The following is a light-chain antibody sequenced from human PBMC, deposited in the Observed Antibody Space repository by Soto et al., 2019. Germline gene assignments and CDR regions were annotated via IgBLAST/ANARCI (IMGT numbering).Light chain of an antibody. Sequence: QSTLTQPPSASGSPGQSVTISCTGTSSDVGSYRFVSWYQQHPGKAPKLLIYEVSKRPSGVPDRFSASTSGNTASLTVSGLQADDEGDYYCSSYAGNNNVIFGGGTKVTVL. J-gene: IGLJ2*01. CDR1: SSDVGSYRF. CDR3: SSYAGNNNVI. V-gene: IGLV2-8*01. CDR2: EVS.